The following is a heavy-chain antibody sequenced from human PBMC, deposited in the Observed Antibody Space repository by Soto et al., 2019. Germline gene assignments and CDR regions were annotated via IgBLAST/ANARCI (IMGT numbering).Heavy chain of an antibody. CDR1: GGSISSYY. D-gene: IGHD2-8*01. Sequence: QVQLQESGPGLVKPSETLSLTCTVSGGSISSYYWSWIRQPPGKGLEWIGYIYYSGSTNYNPSLTSRVTISVDTSKNQFSLKLSSVTAADTAVYYCARGSSRPQMVYAPNWFDPWGQGTLVTVSS. CDR2: IYYSGST. J-gene: IGHJ5*02. CDR3: ARGSSRPQMVYAPNWFDP. V-gene: IGHV4-59*01.